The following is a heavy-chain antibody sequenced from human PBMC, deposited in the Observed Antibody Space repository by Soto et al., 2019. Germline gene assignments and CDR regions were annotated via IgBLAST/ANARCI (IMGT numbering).Heavy chain of an antibody. CDR3: ARVPPPYSFSYYD. V-gene: IGHV4-30-4*08. CDR2: IYISGTT. CDR1: GVSIGSGDYY. Sequence: QVQLQESGPGLVKPSQTLSLTCNVSGVSIGSGDYYWSWIRQPPGKALEWIGYIYISGTTYYNPSLKSRLTISLDTSRNVFSLKLRSVTAADTAVYYCARVPPPYSFSYYDWGQGTLVTVSS. J-gene: IGHJ4*02. D-gene: IGHD3-3*01.